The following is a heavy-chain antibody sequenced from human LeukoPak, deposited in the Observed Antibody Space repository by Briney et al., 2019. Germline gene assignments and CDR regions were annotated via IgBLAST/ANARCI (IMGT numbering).Heavy chain of an antibody. Sequence: ASVKVSCNSSGYSVRSYGITWVRQAPGQGLEWMGWISAYDGDTRYAQEVQDRVTMTTDTSTSTAYMELRSLRSDDTATYYCARSTYNNGLTDHWGQGTLVTVSS. J-gene: IGHJ4*02. CDR2: ISAYDGDT. CDR3: ARSTYNNGLTDH. V-gene: IGHV1-18*01. D-gene: IGHD6-25*01. CDR1: GYSVRSYG.